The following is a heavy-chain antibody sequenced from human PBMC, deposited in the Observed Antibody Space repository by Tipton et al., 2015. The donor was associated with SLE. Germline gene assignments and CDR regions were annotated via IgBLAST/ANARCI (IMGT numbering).Heavy chain of an antibody. V-gene: IGHV4-59*12. D-gene: IGHD2-21*01. CDR1: GGSISGYY. CDR2: IYYSGST. J-gene: IGHJ6*02. CDR3: AREGDSSANFYYHGVNV. Sequence: TLSLTCTVSGGSISGYYWSWIRQPPGKGLEWIGYIYYSGSTNYNPSLKSRVSISLDTSKNRFSLKMSSVAAADTAIYYCAREGDSSANFYYHGVNVWGQGTTVTVSS.